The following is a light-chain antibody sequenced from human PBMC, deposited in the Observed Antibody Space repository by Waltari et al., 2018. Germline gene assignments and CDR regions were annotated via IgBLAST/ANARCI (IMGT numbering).Light chain of an antibody. CDR3: QKYGSLPAT. Sequence: EIMLTQSPGTLSLSPGERATLSCSASQSISRYLAWYQHKPGQAPRLPIYDASSRATGIPDRFSGSGSGTDFSLTISRLEPEDFAVYYCQKYGSLPATFGQGTKVEIK. V-gene: IGKV3-20*01. CDR1: QSISRY. J-gene: IGKJ1*01. CDR2: DAS.